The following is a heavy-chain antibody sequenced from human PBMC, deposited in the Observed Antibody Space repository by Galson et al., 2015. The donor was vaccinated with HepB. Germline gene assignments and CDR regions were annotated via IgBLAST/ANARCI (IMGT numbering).Heavy chain of an antibody. Sequence: SVKVSCKASGYTFTSYDINWVRQATGQGLEWMGWMNPNSGNTGYAQRFQGRVTMTRNTSISTAYMELNSLRAEDTAVYYCAPIPSIDYGGNSGDYYFDYWGQGTLVTVSS. CDR3: APIPSIDYGGNSGDYYFDY. V-gene: IGHV1-8*01. J-gene: IGHJ4*02. CDR2: MNPNSGNT. D-gene: IGHD4-23*01. CDR1: GYTFTSYD.